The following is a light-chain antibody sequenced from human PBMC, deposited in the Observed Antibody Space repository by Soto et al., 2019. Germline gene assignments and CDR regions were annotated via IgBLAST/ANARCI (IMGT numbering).Light chain of an antibody. Sequence: QSVLTQPASVSGSPGQSITISCTGTNDNIGAYNLVSWFQQHPDKAPKLLLFEGNKRPTGVSTRFSASKSGNTASLTISGLQSEADADYYCCSYARYSAFVFGTGTKLSVL. CDR3: CSYARYSAFV. V-gene: IGLV2-23*01. CDR2: EGN. J-gene: IGLJ1*01. CDR1: NDNIGAYNL.